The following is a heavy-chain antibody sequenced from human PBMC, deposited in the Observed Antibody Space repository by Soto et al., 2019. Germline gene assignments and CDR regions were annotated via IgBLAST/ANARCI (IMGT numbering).Heavy chain of an antibody. J-gene: IGHJ3*02. Sequence: GGSLRLSCAASGFICSSYDMSWVRQAPGKGLEWVSTILVDGRTFYVDSVKGRFTISRDSSQNTVYLQMNSLTAGDTALYYCAKATAAGGGAFDICGQGTMVTVSS. D-gene: IGHD2-8*02. CDR2: ILVDGRT. V-gene: IGHV3-23*01. CDR3: AKATAAGGGAFDI. CDR1: GFICSSYD.